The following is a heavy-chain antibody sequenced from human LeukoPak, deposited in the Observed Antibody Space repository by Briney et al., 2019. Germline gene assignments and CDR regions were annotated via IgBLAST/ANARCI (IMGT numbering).Heavy chain of an antibody. CDR2: ISSSSSYI. V-gene: IGHV3-21*01. CDR1: GFTFSSYS. Sequence: GGSLRLSCAASGFTFSSYSMNWVRQAPGKGLEWVSSISSSSSYIYYADSVKGRFTTSRDNAKNSLYLQMNSLRAEDTAVYYCARVAGSGDYYYYGMDVWGQGTTVTVSS. J-gene: IGHJ6*02. CDR3: ARVAGSGDYYYYGMDV.